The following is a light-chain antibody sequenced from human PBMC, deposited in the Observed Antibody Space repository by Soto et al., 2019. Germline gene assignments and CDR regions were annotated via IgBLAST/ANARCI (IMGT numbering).Light chain of an antibody. V-gene: IGKV4-1*01. CDR2: WAS. CDR1: QSVLYSSNNKNY. Sequence: DIVMTQSPDSLAVSLGERATIDGKSSQSVLYSSNNKNYLAWYQQKPGQPPKLLIYWASTRESGVPDRFSGSGSGTDFTLTISSLQAEDVAVYYCQQYYSTPGTFGQGTKVDI. J-gene: IGKJ1*01. CDR3: QQYYSTPGT.